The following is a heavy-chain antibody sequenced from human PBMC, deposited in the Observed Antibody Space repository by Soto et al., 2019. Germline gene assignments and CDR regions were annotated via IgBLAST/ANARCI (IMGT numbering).Heavy chain of an antibody. J-gene: IGHJ4*02. CDR2: IHYNGNT. V-gene: IGHV4-34*01. Sequence: PSETLSLTCAVYGGSFSGYYWTWIRQPPGTGLEWIGNIHYNGNTKYNPSLKSRVTMSVDTSKNQFSLKLISVTAADTAKYFCGREGNLGRWLQPLDFWGQGTMVTVSS. CDR1: GGSFSGYY. CDR3: GREGNLGRWLQPLDF. D-gene: IGHD5-12*01.